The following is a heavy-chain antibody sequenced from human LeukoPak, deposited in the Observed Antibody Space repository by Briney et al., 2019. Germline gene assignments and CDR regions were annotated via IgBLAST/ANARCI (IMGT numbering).Heavy chain of an antibody. V-gene: IGHV1-18*01. CDR1: GYSFTSYG. J-gene: IGHJ4*02. D-gene: IGHD6-19*01. CDR2: ISAYNGNT. Sequence: ASVKVSCKASGYSFTSYGISWVRQAPGQGLERMGLISAYNGNTNYAQKLQGRVTMTTDTYTSTAYMELRSLRVDDAAVYYCARDCRGWYGGCYDYWGQGTLVTVSS. CDR3: ARDCRGWYGGCYDY.